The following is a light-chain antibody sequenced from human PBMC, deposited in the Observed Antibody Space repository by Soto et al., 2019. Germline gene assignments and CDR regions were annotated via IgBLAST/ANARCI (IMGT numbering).Light chain of an antibody. Sequence: QSALTQPPSVSEAPRQRVTISCSGSRSNIGHNAVNWFQQFPGKAPKLLIYYDDLLPSGVSDRFSGSKSGTSASLAISGLQSEDEADYYCAAWDDSLNAWVFGGGTKLTVL. CDR2: YDD. J-gene: IGLJ3*02. CDR3: AAWDDSLNAWV. CDR1: RSNIGHNA. V-gene: IGLV1-36*01.